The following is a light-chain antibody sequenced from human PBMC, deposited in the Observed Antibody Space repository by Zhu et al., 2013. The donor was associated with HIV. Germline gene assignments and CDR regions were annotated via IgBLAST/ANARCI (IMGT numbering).Light chain of an antibody. CDR2: GAS. CDR3: HQYNNWPDT. Sequence: EIVMTQSPATLSVSPGERATLSCRASQSVNSNFLAWYQQKRGQAPRLLIHGASTRATGIADRFSGSGTGTEFTLVISGLQSDDVGTYFCHQYNNWPDTFGPGTKV. CDR1: QSVNSN. V-gene: IGKV3D-15*01. J-gene: IGKJ3*01.